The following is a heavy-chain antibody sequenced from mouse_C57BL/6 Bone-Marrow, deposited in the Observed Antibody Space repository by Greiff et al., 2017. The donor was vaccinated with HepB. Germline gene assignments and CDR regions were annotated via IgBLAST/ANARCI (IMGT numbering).Heavy chain of an antibody. J-gene: IGHJ4*01. CDR3: TREDWGYYYAMDY. CDR1: GYTFTSYW. D-gene: IGHD4-1*01. V-gene: IGHV1-5*01. CDR2: IYPGNSDT. Sequence: VQLQQSGTVLARPGASVKMSCKTSGYTFTSYWMHWVKQRPGQGLEWIGAIYPGNSDTSYNQKFKGKAKLTAVTSSSTAYMELSSLTNEDSAVYYCTREDWGYYYAMDYWGQGTSVTVSS.